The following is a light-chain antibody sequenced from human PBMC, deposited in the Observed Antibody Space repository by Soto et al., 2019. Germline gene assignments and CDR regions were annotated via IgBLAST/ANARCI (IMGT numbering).Light chain of an antibody. J-gene: IGKJ4*01. CDR3: QQFSSYPLT. V-gene: IGKV3-20*01. CDR1: QTVRNNY. Sequence: EVVLTQSPGTLSLSPGGRATLSCRASQTVRNNYLAWYQQKPGQAPRLLIYDASSRATGIPDRFSGGGSGTDFTLTISRLEPEDFAVYYCQQFSSYPLTFGGGTKVDI. CDR2: DAS.